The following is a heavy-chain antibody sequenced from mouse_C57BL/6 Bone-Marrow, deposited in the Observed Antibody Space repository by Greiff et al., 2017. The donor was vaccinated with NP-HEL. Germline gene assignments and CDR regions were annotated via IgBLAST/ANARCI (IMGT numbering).Heavy chain of an antibody. V-gene: IGHV1-64*01. CDR3: AIITTVVAPYYYAMDY. J-gene: IGHJ4*01. D-gene: IGHD1-1*01. CDR2: IHPNSGST. Sequence: QVQLQQPGAELVKPGASVKLSCKASGYTFTSYWMHWVKQRPGQGLEWIGMIHPNSGSTNYNEKFKSKATLTVDKSSSTAYMQLSSLTSEDSAVYYFAIITTVVAPYYYAMDYWGQGTSVTVSS. CDR1: GYTFTSYW.